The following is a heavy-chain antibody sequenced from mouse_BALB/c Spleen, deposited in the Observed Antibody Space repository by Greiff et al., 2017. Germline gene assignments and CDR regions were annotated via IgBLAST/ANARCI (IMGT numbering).Heavy chain of an antibody. CDR1: GFNIKDYY. Sequence: EVQLQQSGAELLRPGALVKLSCKASGFNIKDYYMHWVKQRPEQGLEWIGWIDPENGNTIYDPKFQGKASITADTSSNTAYLQLSSLTSEDTAVYYCARYGYEYFDYWGQGTTLTVSS. D-gene: IGHD1-2*01. CDR2: IDPENGNT. J-gene: IGHJ2*01. CDR3: ARYGYEYFDY. V-gene: IGHV14-1*02.